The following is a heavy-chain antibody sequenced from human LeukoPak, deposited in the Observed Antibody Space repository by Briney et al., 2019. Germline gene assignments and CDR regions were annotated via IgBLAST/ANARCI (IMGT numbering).Heavy chain of an antibody. Sequence: GGSLRLSCAASGFTFSSYGMHWVRQAPGKGLEWAAFIRFDGSDKYYADSVKGRFTISRDDSKNTLYLQMNSLRPEDTAVYHCTKSDTSGYRTYHFNYWGQGTLVTVSS. J-gene: IGHJ4*02. D-gene: IGHD3-22*01. V-gene: IGHV3-30*02. CDR2: IRFDGSDK. CDR1: GFTFSSYG. CDR3: TKSDTSGYRTYHFNY.